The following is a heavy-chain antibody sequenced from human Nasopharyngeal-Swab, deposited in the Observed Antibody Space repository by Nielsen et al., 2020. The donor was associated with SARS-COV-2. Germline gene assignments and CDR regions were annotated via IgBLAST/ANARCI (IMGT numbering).Heavy chain of an antibody. CDR3: ASLRWGDY. D-gene: IGHD3-16*01. V-gene: IGHV3-21*01. CDR1: GFRDYS. Sequence: GESLKISCVDSGFRDYSMNWVRQAPGKGLEWVSSISSSSSDIYYADSVKGRFTISRDSAKNSLYLQMNNLRAEDTAVYCASLRWGDYWGQGTLVTVSS. J-gene: IGHJ4*02. CDR2: ISSSSSDI.